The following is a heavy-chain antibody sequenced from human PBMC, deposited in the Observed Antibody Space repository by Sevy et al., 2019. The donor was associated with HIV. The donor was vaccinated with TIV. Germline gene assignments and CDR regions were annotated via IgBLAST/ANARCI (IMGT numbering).Heavy chain of an antibody. D-gene: IGHD3-3*01. CDR1: GVTFSSYG. Sequence: GGSLRLSCAASGVTFSSYGIHWVRQAPGKGLEWVAVISYDGSKKNHAESMKGRFTISRDNSKNTLYLEMSSLRPDDTAVYYRAHSSGLFGYYYGMDVWGQGTTVTVSS. CDR2: ISYDGSKK. CDR3: AHSSGLFGYYYGMDV. J-gene: IGHJ6*02. V-gene: IGHV3-30*03.